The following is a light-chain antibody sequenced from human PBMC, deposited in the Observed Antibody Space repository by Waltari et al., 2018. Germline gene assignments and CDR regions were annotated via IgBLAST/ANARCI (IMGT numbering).Light chain of an antibody. J-gene: IGLJ2*01. Sequence: QSVLTQPPSTSGTPGQRVTISCSGSGSNIGTTSVKWSQQLPGTAPKLLIYSDKHRPSGVPDRFSGSKSGTSASLAISGLQSEDEADYYCAAWDDSLNGVIFGGGTKLTVL. CDR3: AAWDDSLNGVI. V-gene: IGLV1-44*01. CDR1: GSNIGTTS. CDR2: SDK.